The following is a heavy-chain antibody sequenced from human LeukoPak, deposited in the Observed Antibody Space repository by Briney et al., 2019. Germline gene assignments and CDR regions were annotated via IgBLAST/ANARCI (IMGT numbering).Heavy chain of an antibody. CDR1: GGSISSSSYY. J-gene: IGHJ1*01. CDR2: IYYSGST. Sequence: SETLSLTCTVSGGSISSSSYYWGWIRQPPGKGLEWIGSIYYSGSTYYNPSLKSRVTISVDTSKNQFSLKLSSVTAADTAVYYCARHTLDFYPEYFQHWGQGTLVTVSS. CDR3: ARHTLDFYPEYFQH. V-gene: IGHV4-39*01. D-gene: IGHD2/OR15-2a*01.